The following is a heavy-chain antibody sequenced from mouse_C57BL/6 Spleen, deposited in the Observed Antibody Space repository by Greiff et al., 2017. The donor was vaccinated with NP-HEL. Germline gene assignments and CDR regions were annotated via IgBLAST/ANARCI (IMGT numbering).Heavy chain of an antibody. D-gene: IGHD2-3*01. J-gene: IGHJ1*03. CDR1: GYSITSGYY. V-gene: IGHV3-6*01. Sequence: EVKLMESGPGLVKPSQSLSLTCSVTGYSITSGYYWNWIRQFPGNKLEWMGYISYDGSNNYNPSLKNRIPITRDTSNNQFFLKLNSVTTEDTATYYCARILYDGGWYFDVWGTGTTVTVSS. CDR2: ISYDGSN. CDR3: ARILYDGGWYFDV.